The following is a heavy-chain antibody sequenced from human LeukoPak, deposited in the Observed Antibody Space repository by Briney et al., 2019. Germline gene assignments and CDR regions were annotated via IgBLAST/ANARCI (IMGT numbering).Heavy chain of an antibody. CDR2: IRYDGSNK. CDR3: ATWLHRWELLYYYYYMDV. V-gene: IGHV3-30*02. Sequence: GGSLRLSCAASGFTFSSYGMHWVRQAPGKGLEWVAFIRYDGSNKYYADSVKGRFTISRDNSKNTLYLQMNSLRAEDTAVYYCATWLHRWELLYYYYYMDVWGKGTTVTISS. D-gene: IGHD1-26*01. CDR1: GFTFSSYG. J-gene: IGHJ6*03.